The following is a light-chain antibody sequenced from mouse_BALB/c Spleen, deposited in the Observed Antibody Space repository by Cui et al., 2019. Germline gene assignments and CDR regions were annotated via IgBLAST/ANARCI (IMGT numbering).Light chain of an antibody. CDR1: ENVGTY. Sequence: IVMTQSPKSMSMSVGERVTLSCKASENVGTYVSWYQQKPEQSPKLLIYGASNRYTGVPDRFTGSGSATDFTLTISSVQAEDLADYHCGQSYSYPRTFGGGTKLEIK. J-gene: IGKJ1*01. V-gene: IGKV6-20*01. CDR2: GAS. CDR3: GQSYSYPRT.